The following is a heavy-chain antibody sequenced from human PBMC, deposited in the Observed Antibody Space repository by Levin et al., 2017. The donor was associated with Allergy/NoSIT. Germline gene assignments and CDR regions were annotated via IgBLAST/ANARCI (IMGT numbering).Heavy chain of an antibody. CDR3: TRGGYSYGY. J-gene: IGHJ4*02. CDR2: IRTKTYGGTA. D-gene: IGHD5-18*01. Sequence: AGGSLRLSCTASGFTFGDYAMSWFRQAPGKGLDWVGFIRTKTYGGTAEYAASVKGRFTISRDDSRSIAYLQMDSLKTEDTAMYYCTRGGYSYGYWGQGTLVTVSS. V-gene: IGHV3-49*03. CDR1: GFTFGDYA.